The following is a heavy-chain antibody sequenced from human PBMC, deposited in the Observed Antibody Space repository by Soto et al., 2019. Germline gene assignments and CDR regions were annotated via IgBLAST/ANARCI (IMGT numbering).Heavy chain of an antibody. D-gene: IGHD3-16*01. J-gene: IGHJ3*02. CDR3: PRRLGGAFDI. V-gene: IGHV4-39*01. CDR2: FYYSGSA. Sequence: SETLCLTANVSAGSISRCTYYWDWIRQPPGEGLEWIGSFYYSGSAYYIPSLKRRVTISIDTSKSQFSLKLTSVTAADTAVYYCPRRLGGAFDIWGQGTMVT. CDR1: AGSISRCTYY.